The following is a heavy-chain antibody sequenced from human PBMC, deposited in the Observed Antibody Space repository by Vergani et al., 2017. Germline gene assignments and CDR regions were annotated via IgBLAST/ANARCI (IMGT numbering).Heavy chain of an antibody. D-gene: IGHD3-22*01. CDR1: GGSISSSSYY. V-gene: IGHV4-39*01. CDR2: IYYIGRT. Sequence: QLQLQESGPGLVKPSETLSLTCAVSGGSISSSSYYWGWIRQPPGKGLEWIGCIYYIGRTYYNPPLKSRVTISVDTSRNQFSLKLSSVTAADTAVYYCARRMIVVDNWFDTWGQGTLVTVSS. J-gene: IGHJ5*02. CDR3: ARRMIVVDNWFDT.